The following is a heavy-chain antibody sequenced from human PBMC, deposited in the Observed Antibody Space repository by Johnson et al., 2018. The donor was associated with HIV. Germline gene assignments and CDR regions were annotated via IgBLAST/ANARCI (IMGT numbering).Heavy chain of an antibody. J-gene: IGHJ3*02. CDR1: GFTFSSYA. Sequence: QVQLVESGGGVVQPGRSLRLSCAASGFTFSSYAMHWVRQTPGKGLEWVAIISYDGSNKYYADSVKGRFTIYRDNSKNTLYLQMNRLRAEDTAVYYCAREGGTFYDSSGSLAFDIWGQGTMVAVSS. CDR2: ISYDGSNK. CDR3: AREGGTFYDSSGSLAFDI. D-gene: IGHD3-22*01. V-gene: IGHV3-30-3*01.